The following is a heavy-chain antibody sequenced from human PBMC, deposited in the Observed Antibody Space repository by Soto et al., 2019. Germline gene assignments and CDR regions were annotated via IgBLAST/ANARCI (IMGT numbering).Heavy chain of an antibody. Sequence: QVQLQESGPGLVKPSQTLSLTCTVSGGSISSGHYYWSWIRQPPGKGLEWIGNIYFRGSTYYSPSLKGRGTISVDTSKHQFSLKLSSVTAADTAVYYCARIYDGSGYVDYWGQGTLVTVSS. CDR3: ARIYDGSGYVDY. V-gene: IGHV4-30-4*01. J-gene: IGHJ4*02. CDR2: IYFRGST. D-gene: IGHD3-22*01. CDR1: GGSISSGHYY.